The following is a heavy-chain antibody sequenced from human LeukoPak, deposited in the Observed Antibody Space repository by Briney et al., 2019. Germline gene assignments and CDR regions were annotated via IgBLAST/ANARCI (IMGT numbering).Heavy chain of an antibody. CDR1: VFTFSSYA. V-gene: IGHV3-23*01. Sequence: PGRSLRLSCAPSVFTFSSYATSGARQAPGKGREGGSAIIGSGGSTYYADSVKGRFTIARDNSKSTLYLQMNSLRAEDTAVYYCAKGTQATYYYDSSGYYYNYYYGMDVWGQGTTVTVSS. CDR3: AKGTQATYYYDSSGYYYNYYYGMDV. D-gene: IGHD3-22*01. CDR2: IIGSGGST. J-gene: IGHJ6*02.